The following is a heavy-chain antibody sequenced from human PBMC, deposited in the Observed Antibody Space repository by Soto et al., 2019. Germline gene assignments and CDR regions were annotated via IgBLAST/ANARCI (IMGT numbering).Heavy chain of an antibody. CDR2: ISSSSSYI. Sequence: PGGSLRLSCAASGFTFSSYSMHWVRQAPGKGLEWVSSISSSSSYIYYADSVKGRFTISRDNAKNSLYLQMNSLRAEDTAVYYCARGGYCSGGSCYYGYYYYGMDVWGQGTTVTVSS. D-gene: IGHD2-15*01. CDR3: ARGGYCSGGSCYYGYYYYGMDV. J-gene: IGHJ6*02. CDR1: GFTFSSYS. V-gene: IGHV3-21*01.